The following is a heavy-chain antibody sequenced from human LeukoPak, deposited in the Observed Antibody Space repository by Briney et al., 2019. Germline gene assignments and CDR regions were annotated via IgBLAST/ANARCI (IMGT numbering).Heavy chain of an antibody. J-gene: IGHJ4*02. V-gene: IGHV3-48*04. CDR2: ISPTSSAI. CDR1: GFTFSRCG. Sequence: PGGSLRLSCAASGFTFSRCGINWVRQTPGKGLEWVSYISPTSSAIYYADSVKGRFTISRDNAKNSLYLQMISLRAEDTAVYYCARAMGIAAVGFLFDYWGQGTLVTVSS. CDR3: ARAMGIAAVGFLFDY. D-gene: IGHD6-13*01.